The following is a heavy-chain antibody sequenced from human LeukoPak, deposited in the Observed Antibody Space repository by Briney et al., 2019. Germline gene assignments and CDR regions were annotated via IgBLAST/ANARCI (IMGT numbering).Heavy chain of an antibody. CDR2: INCGTDDT. D-gene: IGHD1-1*01. J-gene: IGHJ4*02. CDR1: GYTFTSYY. V-gene: IGHV1-46*01. Sequence: GASMKVSCKASGYTFTSYYIHWVRQAPGQGLEWLAIINCGTDDTTYALEFQGAVAVTRDTSTSTVYMELSSLRSEDTAVYYCVREVLSNFDYWGQGTLVTLSP. CDR3: VREVLSNFDY.